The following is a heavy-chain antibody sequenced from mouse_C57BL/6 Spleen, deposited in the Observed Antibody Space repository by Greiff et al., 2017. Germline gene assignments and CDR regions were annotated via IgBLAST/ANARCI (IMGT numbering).Heavy chain of an antibody. CDR3: ARTSNWDTIDY. Sequence: EVKLVESEGGLVQPGSSMKLSCTASGFTFSDYYMAWVRQVPEKGLEWVANINYDGSSTYYLDSLKSRFIISRDNAKNILYLQMSSLKSEDTATYYGARTSNWDTIDYWGQGTTLTVSS. V-gene: IGHV5-16*01. CDR1: GFTFSDYY. D-gene: IGHD4-1*01. CDR2: INYDGSST. J-gene: IGHJ2*01.